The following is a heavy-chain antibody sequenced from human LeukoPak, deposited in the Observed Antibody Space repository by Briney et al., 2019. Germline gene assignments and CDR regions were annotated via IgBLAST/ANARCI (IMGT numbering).Heavy chain of an antibody. D-gene: IGHD3-3*01. J-gene: IGHJ3*02. CDR1: GFTFSSYS. CDR2: ISSSSSYI. Sequence: GGSLRLSCIASGFTFSSYSMNWVRQAQGKGLEWVSSISSSSSYIYYADSVKGRFTISRDNAKNSLYLQMNSLRAEDTAVYYCASSRTYYDFWSGYYPRRDAFDIWGQGTMVTVSS. V-gene: IGHV3-21*01. CDR3: ASSRTYYDFWSGYYPRRDAFDI.